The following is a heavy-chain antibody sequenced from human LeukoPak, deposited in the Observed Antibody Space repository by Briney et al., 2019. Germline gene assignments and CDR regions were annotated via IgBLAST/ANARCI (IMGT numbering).Heavy chain of an antibody. CDR1: GYSFTSYW. CDR3: ARTITYIVSDAFDI. CDR2: IYPGDSES. V-gene: IGHV5-51*01. J-gene: IGHJ3*02. D-gene: IGHD1-14*01. Sequence: RGESLKISCKASGYSFTSYWIGWVRQMPGKGLEWMGIIYPGDSESRYSPSFQGQVTISADKSISTAYLQWSSLKASDTAIYYCARTITYIVSDAFDIWGQGTMVTVSS.